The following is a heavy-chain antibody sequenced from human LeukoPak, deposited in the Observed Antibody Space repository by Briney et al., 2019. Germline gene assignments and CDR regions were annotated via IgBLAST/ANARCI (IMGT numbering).Heavy chain of an antibody. V-gene: IGHV1-2*02. D-gene: IGHD4-17*01. J-gene: IGHJ1*01. CDR1: GYTFIDYH. CDR3: ARDDYGDYVSYFLH. Sequence: ASVKVSCKTSGYTFIDYHIHWVRQAPGQGLDWMGWINPKSRGTNYVQKFQGRVAMTGDTSISTVYMELTRLTSDDTAVYYCARDDYGDYVSYFLHWGQGTLVIVSS. CDR2: INPKSRGT.